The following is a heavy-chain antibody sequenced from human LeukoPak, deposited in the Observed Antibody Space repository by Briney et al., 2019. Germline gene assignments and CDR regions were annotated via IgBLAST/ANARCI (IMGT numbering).Heavy chain of an antibody. J-gene: IGHJ4*02. CDR2: INHDGSST. D-gene: IGHD2-15*01. V-gene: IGHV3-74*01. Sequence: GGSLRLSCATSGFTFTTFWMHWVRQAPGKGLVWVSRINHDGSSTNYADSVKGRFTISRDNSKNTLYLQMNSLRAEDTAVYYCGGRSLYFVLPFRWGQGTLVTVSS. CDR1: GFTFTTFW. CDR3: GGRSLYFVLPFR.